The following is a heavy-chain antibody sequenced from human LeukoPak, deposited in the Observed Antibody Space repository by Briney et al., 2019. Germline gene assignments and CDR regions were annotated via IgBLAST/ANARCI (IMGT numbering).Heavy chain of an antibody. D-gene: IGHD3-22*01. J-gene: IGHJ4*02. CDR3: ARGKSGYYRNQLDY. CDR2: IYHSGST. Sequence: SETLSLTCTVSGYSISSGYYWGWIRQPPGKGLEWIGSIYHSGSTNYNPSLKSRVTISVDTSKNQFSLKLSSVTAADTAVYYCARGKSGYYRNQLDYWGQGTLVTVSS. V-gene: IGHV4-38-2*02. CDR1: GYSISSGYY.